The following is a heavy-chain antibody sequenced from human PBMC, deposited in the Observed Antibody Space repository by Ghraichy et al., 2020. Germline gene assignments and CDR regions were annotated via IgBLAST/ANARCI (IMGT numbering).Heavy chain of an antibody. J-gene: IGHJ4*02. CDR2: IYTTGST. CDR1: GGSISSYY. Sequence: SETLSLTCTVSGGSISSYYWSWIRQSAGKGLEWIGRIYTTGSTNYNPSLKSRVTMSVDTSKNQFSLKLSSVSAADTAMYYCARDHSSSWYPFDYWGQGTLVTVSS. CDR3: ARDHSSSWYPFDY. V-gene: IGHV4-4*07. D-gene: IGHD6-13*01.